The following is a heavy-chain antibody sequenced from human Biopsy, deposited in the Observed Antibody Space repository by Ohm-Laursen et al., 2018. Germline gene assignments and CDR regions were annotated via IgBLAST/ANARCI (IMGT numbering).Heavy chain of an antibody. CDR3: ARDYDTSGYYYVS. V-gene: IGHV4-39*01. D-gene: IGHD3-22*01. J-gene: IGHJ5*02. Sequence: SQTLSLTCTVSGGSISNNNYYWGWIRQPPGKGLEWIGSIFYRGSTHYKPSLKSRVNISVDTSKNQFSRKLNSVTAADTAVYYCARDYDTSGYYYVSWGQGTLLTVSS. CDR2: IFYRGST. CDR1: GGSISNNNYY.